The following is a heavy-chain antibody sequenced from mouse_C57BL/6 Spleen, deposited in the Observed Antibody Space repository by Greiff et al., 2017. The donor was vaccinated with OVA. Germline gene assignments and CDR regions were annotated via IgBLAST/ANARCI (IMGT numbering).Heavy chain of an antibody. CDR2: IDPETGGT. J-gene: IGHJ1*03. D-gene: IGHD1-1*01. V-gene: IGHV1-15*01. CDR1: GYTFTDYE. Sequence: QVQLQQSGAELVRPGASVTLSCKASGYTFTDYEMHWVKQTPVHGLEWIGAIDPETGGTAYNQKFKGKAILTADKSSSTAYMELRSLTSEDSAVYCCTRNGSSYGWYFDVWGTGTTVTVSS. CDR3: TRNGSSYGWYFDV.